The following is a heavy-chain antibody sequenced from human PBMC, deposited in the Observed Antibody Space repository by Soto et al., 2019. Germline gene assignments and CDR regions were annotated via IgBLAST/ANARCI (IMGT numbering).Heavy chain of an antibody. V-gene: IGHV3-30-3*01. CDR3: ATEYHSSGRAGTFLH. CDR2: ISINGISQ. D-gene: IGHD3-22*01. J-gene: IGHJ1*01. Sequence: GVSLRLSCAASGFSFSSSVMHWVRQAPGKGLEWVAAISINGISQHYPDSVKGRFNISRDNSKNTLNVQIDNQRDEDTDVYYCATEYHSSGRAGTFLHWGPGTLVTAPQ. CDR1: GFSFSSSV.